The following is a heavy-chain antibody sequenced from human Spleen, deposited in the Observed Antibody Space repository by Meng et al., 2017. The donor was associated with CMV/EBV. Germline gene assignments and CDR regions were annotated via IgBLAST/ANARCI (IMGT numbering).Heavy chain of an antibody. CDR1: GFTFGDFA. CDR2: IRRKGYGGTT. J-gene: IGHJ4*02. V-gene: IGHV3-49*04. D-gene: IGHD1-26*01. CDR3: TRWHSGSNFDY. Sequence: GGSLRLSCTPSGFTFGDFAMTWVRQAPGKGLEWVGFIRRKGYGGTTEYAASVKGRFTISRDDSKSIAYLQMNSLKTEDTAVYYCTRWHSGSNFDYWGQGTLVTVSS.